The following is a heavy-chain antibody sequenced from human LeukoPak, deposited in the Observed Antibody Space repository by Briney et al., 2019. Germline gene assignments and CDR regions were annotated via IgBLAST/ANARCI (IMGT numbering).Heavy chain of an antibody. V-gene: IGHV3-21*04. J-gene: IGHJ4*02. CDR2: ISSSSYI. CDR1: GFTFSSYS. Sequence: GGSLRLSCAASGFTFSSYSMNWVRQAPGKGLEWVSSISSSSYIYYADSVKGRFTISRDNAKNSLYLQMNSLKDEDTAVYYCVRLEDGYWGQGTLVTVSS. CDR3: VRLEDGY. D-gene: IGHD1-1*01.